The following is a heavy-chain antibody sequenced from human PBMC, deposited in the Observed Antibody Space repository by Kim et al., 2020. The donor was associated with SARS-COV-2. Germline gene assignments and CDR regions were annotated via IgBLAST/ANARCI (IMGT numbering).Heavy chain of an antibody. CDR3: ARGYDSSGYYWYRVAFDI. D-gene: IGHD3-22*01. Sequence: ASVKVSCKASGYTFTSYDINWVRQATGQGLEWMGWMNPNSGNTGYAQKFQGRVTMTRNTSISTAYMELSSLRSEDTAVYYCARGYDSSGYYWYRVAFDIWGQGTMVTVSS. J-gene: IGHJ3*02. CDR1: GYTFTSYD. CDR2: MNPNSGNT. V-gene: IGHV1-8*02.